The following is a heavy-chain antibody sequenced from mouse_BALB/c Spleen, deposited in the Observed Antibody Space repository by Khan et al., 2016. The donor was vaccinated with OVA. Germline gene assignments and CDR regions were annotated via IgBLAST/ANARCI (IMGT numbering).Heavy chain of an antibody. Sequence: QVQLKQSGAELARPGASVKLSCKASGYTFTSYWMQWVKQRPGQGLEWIGTLYPGDGDARYTQKFKGKATLTADKSYSTAYMQLSSLASKDSAVYDCARGGFTTGYVGYWGQGTTLTVSS. V-gene: IGHV1-87*01. CDR3: ARGGFTTGYVGY. J-gene: IGHJ2*01. D-gene: IGHD1-1*01. CDR2: LYPGDGDA. CDR1: GYTFTSYW.